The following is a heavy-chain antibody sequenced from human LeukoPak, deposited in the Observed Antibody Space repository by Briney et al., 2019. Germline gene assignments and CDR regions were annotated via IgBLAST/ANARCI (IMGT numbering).Heavy chain of an antibody. V-gene: IGHV3-48*01. CDR1: GFTFSSYS. J-gene: IGHJ3*02. CDR3: ARDLTLIICGSDCSDAFHI. CDR2: ISSSSSTI. Sequence: GGSLRLSCAASGFTFSSYSMNWVRQAPGKGLEWVSYISSSSSTIYYADSVKGRFTISRDNAKNSLYLQMNSLRAEDTAVYYCARDLTLIICGSDCSDAFHIWGQGTMVTVSS. D-gene: IGHD2-21*01.